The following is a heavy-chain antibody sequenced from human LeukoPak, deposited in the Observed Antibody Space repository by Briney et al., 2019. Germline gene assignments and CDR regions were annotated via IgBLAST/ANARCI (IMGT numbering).Heavy chain of an antibody. D-gene: IGHD5-18*01. J-gene: IGHJ4*02. V-gene: IGHV7-4-1*02. CDR2: INTNTGNP. CDR3: AREGAYSYGRLYYFDY. Sequence: ASVKVSCKASGYTFTSYAMNWVRQAPGQGLEWMGWINTNTGNPTYAQGFTGRFVFSLDTSVSTAYLQISSLKAEDTAVYYCAREGAYSYGRLYYFDYWGRGTLVTVSS. CDR1: GYTFTSYA.